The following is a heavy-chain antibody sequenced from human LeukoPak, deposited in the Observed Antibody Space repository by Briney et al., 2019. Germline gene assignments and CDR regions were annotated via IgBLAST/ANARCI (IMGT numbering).Heavy chain of an antibody. V-gene: IGHV4-30-2*01. D-gene: IGHD6-6*01. CDR1: GGSISSGGYS. CDR2: IYHSGST. J-gene: IGHJ4*02. CDR3: ARIAARGQYFDY. Sequence: SETLSLTCAVSGGSISSGGYSWSWIRQPPGKGLEWIGYIYHSGSTYYNPSLKSRVTISVDRSKNQFSLKLSSVTAADTAVYYCARIAARGQYFDYWGQGTLVTVSS.